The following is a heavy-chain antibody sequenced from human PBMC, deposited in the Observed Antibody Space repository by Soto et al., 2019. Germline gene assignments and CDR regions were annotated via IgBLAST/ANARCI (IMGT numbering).Heavy chain of an antibody. CDR1: GYTLTELS. CDR2: FDPEDGET. Sequence: ASVKVSCKVSGYTLTELSMHWVRQAPGKGLEWMGGFDPEDGETIYAQKFQGRVTMTEDTSTDTAYMELSSLRSEDTAVYYCATRALPLGYCSGGSCYPYNWFDPWGQGTLVTVSS. J-gene: IGHJ5*02. V-gene: IGHV1-24*01. D-gene: IGHD2-15*01. CDR3: ATRALPLGYCSGGSCYPYNWFDP.